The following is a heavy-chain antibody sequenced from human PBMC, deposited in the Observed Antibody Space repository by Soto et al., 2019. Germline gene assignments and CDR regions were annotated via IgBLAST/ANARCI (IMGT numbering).Heavy chain of an antibody. CDR3: WTYYFDSAGSLDAFDI. V-gene: IGHV1-24*01. Sequence: GASVKVSCKVSGYTLTELSMHWVRQAPGKGLEWMGGFDPEHGETVYAQKFQGRVTMTEDTSTDTAYMELRSLRSDDTAVYYCWTYYFDSAGSLDAFDIWGQGTMVTVSS. CDR2: FDPEHGET. CDR1: GYTLTELS. D-gene: IGHD3-22*01. J-gene: IGHJ3*02.